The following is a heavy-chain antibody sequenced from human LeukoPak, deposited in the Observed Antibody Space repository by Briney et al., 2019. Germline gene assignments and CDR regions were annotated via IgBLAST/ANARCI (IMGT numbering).Heavy chain of an antibody. D-gene: IGHD3-22*01. CDR1: GFTFSSYA. CDR2: ISGSGGST. J-gene: IGHJ4*02. Sequence: GGSLRLSCAASGFTFSSYAMRWVRQAPGKGLEWVSAISGSGGSTYYADSVKGRFTISRDNSKNTLYLQMNSLRAEDTAVYYCAKDSPYYYDSSGYYQKWGQGTLVTVSS. CDR3: AKDSPYYYDSSGYYQK. V-gene: IGHV3-23*01.